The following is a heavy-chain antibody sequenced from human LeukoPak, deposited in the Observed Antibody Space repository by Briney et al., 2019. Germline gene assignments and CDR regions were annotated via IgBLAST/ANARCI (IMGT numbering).Heavy chain of an antibody. CDR1: GFTFSSYS. V-gene: IGHV3-21*01. Sequence: PGGSLRLSCAASGFTFSSYSMNWVRQAPGKGLEWVSSISSSSSYIYYADSVKGRFTISRDNAKNSLYLQMNSLRAEDTAVYYCARVGLYDSSGYYIVDYYYYMDVWGKGTTVTVSS. CDR3: ARVGLYDSSGYYIVDYYYYMDV. J-gene: IGHJ6*03. D-gene: IGHD3-22*01. CDR2: ISSSSSYI.